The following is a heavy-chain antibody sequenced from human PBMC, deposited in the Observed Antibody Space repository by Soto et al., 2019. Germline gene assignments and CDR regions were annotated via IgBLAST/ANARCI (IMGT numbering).Heavy chain of an antibody. CDR1: GGSISSYY. Sequence: SETLSLSCTVSGGSISSYYWSWIRTPPGKGLEWIGYIYYSGSTNYNPSLKSRVTISVDTSKNQFALKLSSVTAADTAVYYCARGASDYSSSYLALDYMDVWGKGTTVTVSS. CDR3: ARGASDYSSSYLALDYMDV. V-gene: IGHV4-59*01. J-gene: IGHJ6*03. D-gene: IGHD6-6*01. CDR2: IYYSGST.